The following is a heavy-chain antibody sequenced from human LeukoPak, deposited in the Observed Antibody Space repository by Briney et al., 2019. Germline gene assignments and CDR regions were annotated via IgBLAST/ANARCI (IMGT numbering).Heavy chain of an antibody. D-gene: IGHD6-19*01. CDR1: GYTFTSYY. V-gene: IGHV1-2*02. CDR2: INPNSGGT. CDR3: ARDPYSSGADLDY. J-gene: IGHJ4*02. Sequence: GASVTVSCKASGYTFTSYYMHWVLQAPGQGLEWMGWINPNSGGTNYAQKFQGRVTMTRDTSISTAYMELSRLRSDDTAVYYCARDPYSSGADLDYWGQGTLVTVSS.